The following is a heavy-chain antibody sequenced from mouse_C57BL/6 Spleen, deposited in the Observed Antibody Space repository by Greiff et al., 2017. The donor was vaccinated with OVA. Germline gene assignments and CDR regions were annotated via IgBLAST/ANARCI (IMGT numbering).Heavy chain of an antibody. J-gene: IGHJ3*01. CDR2: IDPANGNT. D-gene: IGHD1-1*01. CDR3: ASPYYYCSSRFAY. CDR1: GFNIKNTY. Sequence: VQLQQSVAELVRPGASVKLSCTASGFNIKNTYMHWVKQRPEQGLEWIGRIDPANGNTKYAPKFQGKATITADTSSNTAYLQLSSLTSEDTAIYSCASPYYYCSSRFAYWGQGTLVTVSA. V-gene: IGHV14-3*01.